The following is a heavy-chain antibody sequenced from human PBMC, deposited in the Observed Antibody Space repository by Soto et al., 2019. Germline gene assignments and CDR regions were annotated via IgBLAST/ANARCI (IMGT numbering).Heavy chain of an antibody. J-gene: IGHJ4*02. Sequence: PGGSLRLSCAASGFTFSSYWMHWVRQAPGKGLVWVSRINSDGISTSYADSVKGRFTISRDNAKNTLYLQMNSLRAEDTAVYYCARVGSIAAATFDYWGQGTLVTVSS. CDR3: ARVGSIAAATFDY. D-gene: IGHD6-13*01. CDR2: INSDGIST. V-gene: IGHV3-74*01. CDR1: GFTFSSYW.